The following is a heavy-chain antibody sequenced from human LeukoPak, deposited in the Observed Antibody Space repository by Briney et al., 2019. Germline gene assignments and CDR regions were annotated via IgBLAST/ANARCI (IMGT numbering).Heavy chain of an antibody. CDR2: TRDKARGYRT. CDR1: GVTLSDHH. V-gene: IGHV3-72*01. CDR3: ARDGQEGDNSAFDI. D-gene: IGHD3-22*01. Sequence: GGSLRLSCAASGVTLSDHHMDWVRQAPGKGLEWVGRTRDKARGYRTEYAASVKDKFTISRDDSKTLVYLQMNSLKIEDTAVYYCARDGQEGDNSAFDIWGQGTVVTVYS. J-gene: IGHJ3*02.